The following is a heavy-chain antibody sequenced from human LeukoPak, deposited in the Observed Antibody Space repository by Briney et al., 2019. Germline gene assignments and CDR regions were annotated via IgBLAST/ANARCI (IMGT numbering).Heavy chain of an antibody. CDR3: ASLQKYYYDSSGYYNWFDP. V-gene: IGHV4-31*03. Sequence: PSQTLSLTCTVSGGSISSGGYSWSWIRQHPGKGLEWIGYIYYSGSTYYNPSLKSRVTISVDTSKNQFSLKLSSVTAADTAVYYCASLQKYYYDSSGYYNWFDPWGQGTLVTVSS. CDR2: IYYSGST. J-gene: IGHJ5*02. D-gene: IGHD3-22*01. CDR1: GGSISSGGYS.